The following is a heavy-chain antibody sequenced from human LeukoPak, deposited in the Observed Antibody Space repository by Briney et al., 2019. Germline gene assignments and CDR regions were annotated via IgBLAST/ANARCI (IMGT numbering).Heavy chain of an antibody. CDR3: ARRLYSFTSYFDY. J-gene: IGHJ4*02. Sequence: GGSLRLTCAASGFTFSSYWMSWVRQAPGKGLEWVANIKKDGSEKYYVGSVKGRFTISRDNAKNSLYLQMNSLRAEDTAVYYCARRLYSFTSYFDYWGQGTLVTVSS. CDR1: GFTFSSYW. D-gene: IGHD5-18*01. V-gene: IGHV3-7*01. CDR2: IKKDGSEK.